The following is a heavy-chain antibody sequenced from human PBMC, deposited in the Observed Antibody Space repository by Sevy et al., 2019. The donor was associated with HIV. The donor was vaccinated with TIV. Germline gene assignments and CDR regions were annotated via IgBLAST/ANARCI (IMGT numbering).Heavy chain of an antibody. CDR2: ISSSGGST. V-gene: IGHV3-23*01. CDR1: GFTFSAYA. D-gene: IGHD3-10*01. CDR3: ATLRGGLYGSGYFQN. J-gene: IGHJ1*01. Sequence: GGSLRLSCAASGFTFSAYAMSWVRQAPGKGLEWVSCISSSGGSTYYADSVKGRFSISRDTSKNTLYLQMNSLRAEDTAVYYCATLRGGLYGSGYFQNWGQGNQVTVSS.